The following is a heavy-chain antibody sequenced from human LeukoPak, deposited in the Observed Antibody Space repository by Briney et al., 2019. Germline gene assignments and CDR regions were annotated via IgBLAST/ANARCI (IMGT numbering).Heavy chain of an antibody. Sequence: GGSLRLSCAASGFSFSNHAMSWVRQAPGKGREWVSGISENGGSTPYADSVKGRFIISRDNSKNTLYLQMNSLRAEDTAVYYCAKDGGRGIENYSWGTFDYWGQGTLVTVSS. CDR3: AKDGGRGIENYSWGTFDY. J-gene: IGHJ4*02. CDR2: ISENGGST. V-gene: IGHV3-23*01. D-gene: IGHD1-7*01. CDR1: GFSFSNHA.